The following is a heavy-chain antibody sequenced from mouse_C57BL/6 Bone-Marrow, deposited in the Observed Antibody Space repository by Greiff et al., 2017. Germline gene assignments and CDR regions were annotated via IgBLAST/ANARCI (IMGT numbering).Heavy chain of an antibody. CDR2: IYPTSGRT. J-gene: IGHJ2*01. V-gene: IGHV1-55*01. CDR1: GYTFTSYW. CDR3: ARSGPLGRRFDY. Sequence: VQLQQPGAELVKPGASVKMSCKASGYTFTSYWITWVKQRPGQGLEWIGDIYPTSGRTNYNEKFKSKAILTVDTPSNTAYMQLSSLTSEDSAVFYCARSGPLGRRFDYWGQGTTLTVSS. D-gene: IGHD4-1*01.